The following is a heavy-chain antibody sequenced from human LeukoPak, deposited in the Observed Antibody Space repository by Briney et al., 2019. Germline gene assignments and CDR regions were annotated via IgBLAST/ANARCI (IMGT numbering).Heavy chain of an antibody. CDR3: ARHDDYDPYYYYGMDA. V-gene: IGHV5-51*01. CDR1: GSSFTTYW. J-gene: IGHJ6*02. CDR2: IHPGDSHT. D-gene: IGHD4-17*01. Sequence: GASLKISCEASGSSFTTYWIGWVRPLPGKGLEWMGVIHPGDSHTRYSPSFQGQVTISADKSINTAYLQWSSLKASDTAMYYCARHDDYDPYYYYGMDAWGQGTTVTVSS.